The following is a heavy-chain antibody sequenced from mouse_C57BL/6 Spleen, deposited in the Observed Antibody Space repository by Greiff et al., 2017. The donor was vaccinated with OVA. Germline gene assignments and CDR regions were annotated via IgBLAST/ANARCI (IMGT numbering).Heavy chain of an antibody. Sequence: EVKLEESGGGLVQPGESLKLSCESNEYEFPSHDMSWVRKTPEKRLELVAAINSDGGSTYYPDTMERRFIISRDNTKKTLYLQMSSLRSEDTALYYCARQAYGNYGYFDVWGTGTTVTVSS. CDR1: EYEFPSHD. V-gene: IGHV5-2*03. CDR2: INSDGGST. J-gene: IGHJ1*03. CDR3: ARQAYGNYGYFDV. D-gene: IGHD2-1*01.